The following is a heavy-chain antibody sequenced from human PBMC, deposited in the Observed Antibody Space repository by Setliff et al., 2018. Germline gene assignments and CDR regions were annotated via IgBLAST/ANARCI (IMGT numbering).Heavy chain of an antibody. CDR3: AIDYGPTGTPYH. CDR2: IYTTWST. D-gene: IGHD1-1*01. Sequence: SETLSLTCTVSDGSLSTYYWSWIRQPAGKGLEWIGRIYTTWSTNYNPSLRSRVSISLDTSKSQFFLKLNSVTAADTAVYYCAIDYGPTGTPYHWGQGTPVTVSS. CDR1: DGSLSTYY. J-gene: IGHJ4*02. V-gene: IGHV4-4*07.